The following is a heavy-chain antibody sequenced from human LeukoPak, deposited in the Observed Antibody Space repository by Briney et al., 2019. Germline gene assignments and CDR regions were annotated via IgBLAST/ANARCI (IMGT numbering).Heavy chain of an antibody. CDR2: INHSGST. CDR3: ARVLSSSWFFDAFDI. J-gene: IGHJ3*02. D-gene: IGHD6-13*01. V-gene: IGHV4-34*01. CDR1: GGSFSGYY. Sequence: SETLSLTCAVYGGSFSGYYWSWIRQPPGKGLEWIGEINHSGSTNYNPSLKNRVTISVETSKNQFLQQLSTVIAADNAVYCCARVLSSSWFFDAFDIWGQGTMVTVSS.